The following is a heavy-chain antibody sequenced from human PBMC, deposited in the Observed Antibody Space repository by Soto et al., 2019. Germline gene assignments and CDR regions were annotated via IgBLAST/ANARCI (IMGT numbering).Heavy chain of an antibody. D-gene: IGHD6-19*01. CDR2: IHRGGNT. CDR1: GGSISGFD. CDR3: ARGGWSNDF. J-gene: IGHJ4*02. Sequence: SETLSLTCIVSGGSISGFDWSWTRQPPGKGLERIGYIHRGGNTYYSPSLENRVTISVDTSKNQFSLKLRSVTAADTAVYYCARGGWSNDFWGQGILVTVSS. V-gene: IGHV4-59*01.